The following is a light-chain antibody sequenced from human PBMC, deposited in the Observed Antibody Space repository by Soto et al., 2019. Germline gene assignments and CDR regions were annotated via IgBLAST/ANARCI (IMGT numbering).Light chain of an antibody. CDR2: VDN. Sequence: QAVVTQPPSVSGAPGQRVTISCTGSSSNIGTGYNVHWYQQLPGTAPKLLIYVDNNRPSGVPDRFSGSKSGTSASLAITGLQAEDEAVYYCQSYDSSLSGHVVFGGGTQLTVL. V-gene: IGLV1-40*01. CDR3: QSYDSSLSGHVV. J-gene: IGLJ2*01. CDR1: SSNIGTGYN.